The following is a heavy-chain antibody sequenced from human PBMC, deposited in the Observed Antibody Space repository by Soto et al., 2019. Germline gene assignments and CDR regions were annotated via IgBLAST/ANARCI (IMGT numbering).Heavy chain of an antibody. V-gene: IGHV4-59*12. CDR3: AKLIAERSSSDY. CDR1: GGSISSYY. Sequence: PSETLSLTCTASGGSISSYYWSWIRQPPGKGLEWIGYIYNSGNTNSNPSLKSRVTISLDSSKNQLSLNLTSVTAADTAVYFCAKLIAERSSSDYWGQGALVTVSS. CDR2: IYNSGNT. J-gene: IGHJ4*02. D-gene: IGHD6-13*01.